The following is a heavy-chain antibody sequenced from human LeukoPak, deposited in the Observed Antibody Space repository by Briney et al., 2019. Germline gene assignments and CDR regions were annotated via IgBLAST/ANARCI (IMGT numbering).Heavy chain of an antibody. J-gene: IGHJ6*02. CDR2: IYYSGST. D-gene: IGHD3-22*01. CDR3: ARGDSSGYYLDYYYYGMDV. Sequence: SETLSLTCTVPGGSISSYYWSWIRQPPGKGLEWIGYIYYSGSTNYNPSLKSRVTISVDTSKNQFSLKLSSVTAADTAVYYCARGDSSGYYLDYYYYGMDVWGQGTTVTVSS. CDR1: GGSISSYY. V-gene: IGHV4-59*01.